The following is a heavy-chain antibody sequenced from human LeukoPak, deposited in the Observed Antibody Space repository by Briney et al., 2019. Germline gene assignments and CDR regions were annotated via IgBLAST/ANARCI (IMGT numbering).Heavy chain of an antibody. D-gene: IGHD3-10*01. V-gene: IGHV3-7*01. CDR3: ARDPRLVRGVIIRYYYYYMDV. CDR1: GFTFSSYW. J-gene: IGHJ6*03. CDR2: IKQDGSEK. Sequence: GGSLRLSCAASGFTFSSYWMSWVRQAPGKGLEWVANIKQDGSEKYYVDSVKGRFTISRDNAKDSLYLQMNSLRAEDTAVYYCARDPRLVRGVIIRYYYYYMDVWGKGTTVTVSS.